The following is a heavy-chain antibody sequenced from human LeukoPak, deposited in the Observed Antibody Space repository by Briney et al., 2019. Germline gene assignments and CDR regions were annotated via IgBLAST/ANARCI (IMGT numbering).Heavy chain of an antibody. CDR3: AREANCGGDCGGFWAAWFDY. D-gene: IGHD2-21*01. J-gene: IGHJ4*02. V-gene: IGHV4-39*07. Sequence: SETLSLTCTVSGGSISSSSYYWGWIRQPPGKGLEWIGSIYYSGSTYYNPSLKSRVTISVDTSKNQFSLKLSSVTAADTAVYYCAREANCGGDCGGFWAAWFDYWGQGTLVTVSS. CDR2: IYYSGST. CDR1: GGSISSSSYY.